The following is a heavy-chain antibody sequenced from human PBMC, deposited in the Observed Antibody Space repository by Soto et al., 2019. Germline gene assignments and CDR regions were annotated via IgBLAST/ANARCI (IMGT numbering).Heavy chain of an antibody. D-gene: IGHD3-3*01. J-gene: IGHJ6*02. V-gene: IGHV3-23*01. CDR3: AREYTMTPFGVEKAVHYYYGMDV. Sequence: PGGSLRLSCAASGFTFSAYTMSWVRQAPGKGLEWVSSVTYSGTTTYYADSVKGRFTISRDNSKNTLYLQMNSLRAEDTAVYYRAREYTMTPFGVEKAVHYYYGMDVWGQGTTVTVSS. CDR1: GFTFSAYT. CDR2: VTYSGTTT.